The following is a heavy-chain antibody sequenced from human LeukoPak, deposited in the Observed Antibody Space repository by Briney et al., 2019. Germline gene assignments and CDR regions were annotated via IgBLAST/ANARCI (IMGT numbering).Heavy chain of an antibody. CDR3: ARDREEVGNIAARRGDFDY. CDR1: GGSFSGYY. V-gene: IGHV4-34*01. D-gene: IGHD6-13*01. CDR2: INHSGST. J-gene: IGHJ4*02. Sequence: SETLSLTCAVYGGSFSGYYWSWLRQPPGKGLERIGEINHSGSTNYNPSLKSRVTISVDTSKNQFSLTLSSVTAADTAVYYCARDREEVGNIAARRGDFDYWGQGTLVTVSS.